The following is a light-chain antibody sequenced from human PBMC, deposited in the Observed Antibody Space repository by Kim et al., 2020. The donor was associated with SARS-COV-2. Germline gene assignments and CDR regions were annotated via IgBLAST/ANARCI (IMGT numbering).Light chain of an antibody. V-gene: IGKV3-11*01. J-gene: IGKJ4*01. Sequence: QRAPLPCRASHHVEISLACYQQTPGRPPSPLIYDAAISAADIPDRFTASGSGTDFSLHIGSLPPEDCSVYYCQQRGNWPSALTFGGGTQVDIK. CDR2: DAA. CDR3: QQRGNWPSALT. CDR1: HHVEIS.